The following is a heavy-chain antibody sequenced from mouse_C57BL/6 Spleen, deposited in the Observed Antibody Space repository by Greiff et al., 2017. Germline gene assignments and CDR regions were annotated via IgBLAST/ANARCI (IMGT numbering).Heavy chain of an antibody. V-gene: IGHV5-6*02. J-gene: IGHJ2*01. Sequence: DVKLVESGGDLVKPGGSLKLSCAASGFTFSSYGMSWVRQTPDKRLEWVATISSGGSYTYYPDSVKGRFTITRDNAKNTLYLQMSSLKSEDTAMYYCARQTDDGYYVGYFDYWGQGTTLTVSS. CDR2: ISSGGSYT. CDR1: GFTFSSYG. D-gene: IGHD2-3*01. CDR3: ARQTDDGYYVGYFDY.